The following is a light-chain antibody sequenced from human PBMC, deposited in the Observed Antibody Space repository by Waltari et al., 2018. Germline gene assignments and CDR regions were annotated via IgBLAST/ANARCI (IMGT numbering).Light chain of an antibody. V-gene: IGLV2-14*03. CDR2: DVT. CDR3: SSYTSSSTRV. CDR1: SGDVGPYNF. Sequence: QSALTQPASVSGSPGQSITISCTGTSGDVGPYNFVSWYQQHPGKAPKLMIYDVTIRPSGISNRFSGSKSGNTASLTISGLQAEDEADYYCSSYTSSSTRVFGGGTKLTVL. J-gene: IGLJ3*02.